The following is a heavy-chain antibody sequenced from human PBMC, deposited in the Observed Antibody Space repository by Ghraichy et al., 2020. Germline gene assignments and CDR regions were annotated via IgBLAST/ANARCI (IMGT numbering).Heavy chain of an antibody. V-gene: IGHV3-23*01. CDR1: GFTFSSYA. Sequence: GGSLRLSCAASGFTFSSYAMSWVRQAPGKGLEWVSAISGSGGSTYYADSVKGRFTISRDNSKNTLYLQMNSLRAEDTAVYYCAKSSMSYGGNLKDRRNRWGIEFDYWGQGTLVTVSS. CDR3: AKSSMSYGGNLKDRRNRWGIEFDY. D-gene: IGHD4-23*01. J-gene: IGHJ4*02. CDR2: ISGSGGST.